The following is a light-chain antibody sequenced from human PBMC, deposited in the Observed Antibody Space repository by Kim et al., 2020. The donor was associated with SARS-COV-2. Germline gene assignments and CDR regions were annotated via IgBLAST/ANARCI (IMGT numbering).Light chain of an antibody. V-gene: IGKV3-11*01. CDR2: DSS. J-gene: IGKJ5*01. CDR1: QNVNSH. CDR3: QHRDNWPPGAT. Sequence: PGESAPLSCGASQNVNSHLAWYQQKPGQAPRLLIYDSSSRATGIPVRFSGSGSGTDFTLTISSLEPEDFAIYYCQHRDNWPPGATFGQGTRLEIK.